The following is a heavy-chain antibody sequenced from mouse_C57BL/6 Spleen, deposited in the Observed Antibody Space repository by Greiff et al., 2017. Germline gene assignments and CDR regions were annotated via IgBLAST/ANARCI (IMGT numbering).Heavy chain of an antibody. CDR2: INPNNGGT. D-gene: IGHD2-10*02. CDR1: GYTFTDYN. V-gene: IGHV1-22*01. Sequence: VQLQQSGPELVKPGASVKMSCKASGYTFTDYNMHWVKQSHGKSLEWIGYINPNNGGTSYNQKFKGKATLTVNKSSSTAYMELRSLTSEDSAVYYCARGGVRSSMAWFAYWGQGTLVTVSA. J-gene: IGHJ3*01. CDR3: ARGGVRSSMAWFAY.